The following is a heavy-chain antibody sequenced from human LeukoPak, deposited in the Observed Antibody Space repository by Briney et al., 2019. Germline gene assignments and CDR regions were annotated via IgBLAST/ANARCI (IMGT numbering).Heavy chain of an antibody. V-gene: IGHV3-21*01. CDR2: ISSRSSSI. CDR3: ARDYIAYDPLDY. D-gene: IGHD3-3*01. Sequence: GSLRLSCAASGFTFSTYDMNWVRQAPGKGLEWVSSISSRSSSIYYAVSVKGRSTISRDNAKNSLYLQMNSLRAEDTAVYWCARDYIAYDPLDYWGQGTLVTVSS. J-gene: IGHJ4*02. CDR1: GFTFSTYD.